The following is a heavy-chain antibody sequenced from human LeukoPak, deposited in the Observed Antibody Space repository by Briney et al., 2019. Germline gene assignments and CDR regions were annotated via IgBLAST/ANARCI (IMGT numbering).Heavy chain of an antibody. J-gene: IGHJ4*02. D-gene: IGHD3-22*01. CDR3: ASYYYDSSGYRYFDY. CDR2: IIPILGIA. CDR1: GGTFSSYA. Sequence: GASVKVSCKASGGTFSSYAISWVRQAPGQGLEWMGRIIPILGIANYAQKFQGRVTITADKSTSTAYMELSSLRSEDTAVYYCASYYYDSSGYRYFDYWGQGTLVTVSS. V-gene: IGHV1-69*04.